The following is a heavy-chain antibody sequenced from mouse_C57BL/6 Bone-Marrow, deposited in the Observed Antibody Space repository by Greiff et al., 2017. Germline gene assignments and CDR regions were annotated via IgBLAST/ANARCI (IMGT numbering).Heavy chain of an antibody. CDR3: ARRSYYYGSPFAY. D-gene: IGHD1-1*01. Sequence: QVQLQQPGAELVRPGTSVKLSCKASGYTFTSYWMHWVKQRPGQGLEWIGVIDPSDSYTNYNQKFKGKATLTVDTSSSTAYMQLSSLTSEDSAVYYWARRSYYYGSPFAYWGQGTLVTVSA. J-gene: IGHJ3*01. V-gene: IGHV1-59*01. CDR1: GYTFTSYW. CDR2: IDPSDSYT.